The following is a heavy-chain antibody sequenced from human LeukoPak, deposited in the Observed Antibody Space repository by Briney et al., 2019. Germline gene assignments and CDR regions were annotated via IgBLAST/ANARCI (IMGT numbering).Heavy chain of an antibody. D-gene: IGHD3-10*01. Sequence: GGSLRLSCAASGFTFSTYVMHWIRQAPGKGLEWVAVISDDGSDKYYADSVKGRFTLSRDKPKNMVFLRMNSLRAEDTAVYYCARETFGSGSYPDFWGQGTLVTVSS. CDR1: GFTFSTYV. CDR3: ARETFGSGSYPDF. V-gene: IGHV3-30*03. J-gene: IGHJ4*02. CDR2: ISDDGSDK.